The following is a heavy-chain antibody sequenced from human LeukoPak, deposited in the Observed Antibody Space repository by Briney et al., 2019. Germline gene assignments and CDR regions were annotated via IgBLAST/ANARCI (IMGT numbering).Heavy chain of an antibody. CDR1: GYSFTSYW. Sequence: GESLKISCKGSGYSFTSYWIGWVRQMPGKGLEWMGIIYPGDSDTRYSPSFQGQVTISADKSISTAYLQWSSLKASDTAMYYCARRFSGYYDSSAPGGYFDYWGQGTLVTVSS. V-gene: IGHV5-51*01. CDR3: ARRFSGYYDSSAPGGYFDY. J-gene: IGHJ4*02. CDR2: IYPGDSDT. D-gene: IGHD3-22*01.